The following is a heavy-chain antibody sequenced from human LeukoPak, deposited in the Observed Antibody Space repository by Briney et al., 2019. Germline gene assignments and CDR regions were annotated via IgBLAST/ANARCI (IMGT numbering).Heavy chain of an antibody. J-gene: IGHJ4*02. CDR1: GYSFTSYW. V-gene: IGHV5-51*01. CDR3: ASASSSWPYFDY. Sequence: GESLKISCKASGYSFTSYWIGWVRQRPGKGLEWMGIIYPGDSDTRYSPSFQGQVTISADMSISTAYLQWNTLKASDTAMYYCASASSSWPYFDYWGQGTLVTVSS. D-gene: IGHD6-13*01. CDR2: IYPGDSDT.